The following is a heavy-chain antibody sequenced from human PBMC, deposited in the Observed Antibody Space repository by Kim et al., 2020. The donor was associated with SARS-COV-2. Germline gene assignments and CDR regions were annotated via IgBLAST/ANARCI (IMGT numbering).Heavy chain of an antibody. CDR2: IYSGGST. CDR3: ERGVHSSGWNTDY. Sequence: GGSLRLSCAASGFTFSSNDMSWVRQAPGKGLEWVAGIYSGGSTYEAASGAGGCSSSSDNCKNTRYMEMNSLRGEETEENDGERGVHSSGWNTDYWGQVTL. D-gene: IGHD6-19*01. J-gene: IGHJ4*02. CDR1: GFTFSSND. V-gene: IGHV3-53*01.